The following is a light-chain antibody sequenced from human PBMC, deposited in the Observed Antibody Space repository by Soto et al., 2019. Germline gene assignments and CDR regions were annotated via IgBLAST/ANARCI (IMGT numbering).Light chain of an antibody. Sequence: DIQMTQSPSSLSAPVGDRVTITCQASQDIRKYLNWYQQKPGKAPKLLIYDASNLETGVPSRFSGSGSGTDYTFTISSLQPEDIATYYCQQYDNLPWTFGQGTKVEIK. CDR3: QQYDNLPWT. CDR2: DAS. V-gene: IGKV1-33*01. J-gene: IGKJ1*01. CDR1: QDIRKY.